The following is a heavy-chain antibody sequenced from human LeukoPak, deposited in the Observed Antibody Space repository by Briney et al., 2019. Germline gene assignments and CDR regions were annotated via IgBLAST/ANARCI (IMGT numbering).Heavy chain of an antibody. CDR3: ARDRGPRTGFMVREAYDY. Sequence: GGSLRLSCAASGFTFSDYWIHWVRQAPGKGLVWVSRINTDGSITNYADSVKGRFSISRDNAKNTLYLQMSSLSAEDTAVYYCARDRGPRTGFMVREAYDYWGQGTLVTVSS. V-gene: IGHV3-74*01. CDR1: GFTFSDYW. CDR2: INTDGSIT. D-gene: IGHD3-10*01. J-gene: IGHJ4*02.